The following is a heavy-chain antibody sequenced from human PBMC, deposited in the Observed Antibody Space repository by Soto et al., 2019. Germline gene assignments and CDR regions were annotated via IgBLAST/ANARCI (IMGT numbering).Heavy chain of an antibody. CDR1: GFIFNNYA. CDR2: IIDSADST. V-gene: IGHV3-23*01. J-gene: IGHJ4*02. CDR3: AKEGFDY. Sequence: EVQLLESGGGLVQPGGSLRLSCAGSGFIFNNYAMNWVPQAPGKGLEWVSGIIDSADSTYYAESVKGRFTISRDNSKNTLYLQMNSLRVEDSAVYYCAKEGFDYWGQGTLVTVSS.